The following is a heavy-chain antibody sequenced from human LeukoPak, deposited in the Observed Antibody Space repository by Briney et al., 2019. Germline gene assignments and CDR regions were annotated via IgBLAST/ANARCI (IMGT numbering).Heavy chain of an antibody. CDR3: AISGGGGFDY. Sequence: ASVKVSCKASGYNLTGYYMHWLRQAPGQGLEWMGWINPNSGGTNYAQKFQDRVSMTRDTSISTAYMELSRLRSDDTAVYYSAISGGGGFDYWGQGTLVTVSS. CDR1: GYNLTGYY. CDR2: INPNSGGT. D-gene: IGHD3-16*01. V-gene: IGHV1-2*02. J-gene: IGHJ4*02.